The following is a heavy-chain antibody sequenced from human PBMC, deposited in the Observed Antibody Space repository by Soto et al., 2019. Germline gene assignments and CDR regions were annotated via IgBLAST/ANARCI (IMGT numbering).Heavy chain of an antibody. CDR3: ARNYEDIVVVVAAGAFDC. Sequence: SETLSLTCTVSGGSISSGGYYWSWIRQHPGKGLEWIGYIYYSGSTYYNPSLKSRVTISVDTSKNQFSLKLSSVTAADTAVYYCARNYEDIVVVVAAGAFDCWGQGIRVTVSS. CDR2: IYYSGST. J-gene: IGHJ3*01. V-gene: IGHV4-31*03. CDR1: GGSISSGGYY. D-gene: IGHD2-15*01.